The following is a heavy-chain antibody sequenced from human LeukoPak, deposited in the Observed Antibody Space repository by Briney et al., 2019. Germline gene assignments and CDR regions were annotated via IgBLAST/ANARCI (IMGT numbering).Heavy chain of an antibody. CDR3: AKRGAEVGTTVAPGDY. D-gene: IGHD1-26*01. Sequence: GGSLRLSCAASGFTLSSFAMNWVRQAPGKGLEWVSAISGNGYAHYADSVKGRFTISRDNSKNTLYLQMNSLRAEDTAVYYCAKRGAEVGTTVAPGDYWGQGTLVTVSS. J-gene: IGHJ4*02. CDR2: ISGNGYA. V-gene: IGHV3-23*01. CDR1: GFTLSSFA.